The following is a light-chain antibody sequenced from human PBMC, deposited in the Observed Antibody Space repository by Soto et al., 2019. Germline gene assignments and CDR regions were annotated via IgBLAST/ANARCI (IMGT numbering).Light chain of an antibody. CDR2: DAS. V-gene: IGKV3-11*01. CDR3: EDRTSLPIT. Sequence: EIVLTQSPAPPSLSPGERATLSCRASKSVNSYLAWYQQKPGQAPRLLIYDASNRATGIPARFSGRGSGTDFTLTINSLEPEDFAVYYCEDRTSLPITFGQGTRLEIK. CDR1: KSVNSY. J-gene: IGKJ5*01.